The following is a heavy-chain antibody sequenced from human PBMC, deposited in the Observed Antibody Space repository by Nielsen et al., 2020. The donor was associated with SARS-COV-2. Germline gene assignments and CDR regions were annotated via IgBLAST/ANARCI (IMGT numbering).Heavy chain of an antibody. J-gene: IGHJ4*02. Sequence: ASVQVSCKASRYSFASYSMHWVRQAPGQRLEWMGWINAGNGNTRYSQKFQGRVTITRDTSASTAYMELSSLRSDDTAVYYCARHLRGYIDYWGQGTLVTVSS. CDR1: RYSFASYS. CDR3: ARHLRGYIDY. V-gene: IGHV1-3*01. CDR2: INAGNGNT.